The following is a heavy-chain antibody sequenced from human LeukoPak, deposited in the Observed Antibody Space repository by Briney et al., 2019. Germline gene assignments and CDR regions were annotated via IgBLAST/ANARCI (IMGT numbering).Heavy chain of an antibody. J-gene: IGHJ4*02. CDR2: INPNSGGT. Sequence: ASVKVSCKASGYTFTGYYMHWVRQPPGQGLEWMGWINPNSGGTNYAQKFQGRVTMTRDTSISTAYMELSRLRSDDTAVYYCARDLIQLELYYFDYWGQGTLVTVSS. D-gene: IGHD1-1*01. CDR3: ARDLIQLELYYFDY. V-gene: IGHV1-2*02. CDR1: GYTFTGYY.